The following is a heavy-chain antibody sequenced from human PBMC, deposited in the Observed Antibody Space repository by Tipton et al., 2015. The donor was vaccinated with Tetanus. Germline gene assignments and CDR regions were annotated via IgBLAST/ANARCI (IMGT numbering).Heavy chain of an antibody. D-gene: IGHD3/OR15-3a*01. Sequence: QMQLVQSGAEVKKPGASVKVSCKASGYTFTHYGVNWVRQAPGQGLEWMGWISPFNENVNYAEKFQGRLTMTTDRSTATVYMDLRSLRSDDTAVYYCARGRGLGPHEYFKHWGQGTLVTVSS. CDR3: ARGRGLGPHEYFKH. J-gene: IGHJ4*02. V-gene: IGHV1-18*01. CDR1: GYTFTHYG. CDR2: ISPFNENV.